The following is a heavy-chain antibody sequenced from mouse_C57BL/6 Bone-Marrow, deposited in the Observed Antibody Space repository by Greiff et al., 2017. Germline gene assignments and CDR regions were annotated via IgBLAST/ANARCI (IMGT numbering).Heavy chain of an antibody. Sequence: QVQLQQPGAELVMPGASVKLSCKASGYTFTSYWMHWVKQRPGQGLEWIGEIDPSDSYTNYNQKFKGKSTLTVDKSSSTAYMQLSSLTTRDSAVYYCAREDDGYYSAWFAYWGQGTLVTVSA. J-gene: IGHJ3*01. V-gene: IGHV1-69*01. D-gene: IGHD2-3*01. CDR2: IDPSDSYT. CDR1: GYTFTSYW. CDR3: AREDDGYYSAWFAY.